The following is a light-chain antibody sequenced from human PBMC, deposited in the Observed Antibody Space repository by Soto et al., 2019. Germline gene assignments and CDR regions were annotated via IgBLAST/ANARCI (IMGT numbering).Light chain of an antibody. CDR1: QSVSNN. Sequence: EIVMTQSPVTLSASPGERATLSCRASQSVSNNLAWYQQKPGQAPRLLIYGASTRATGIPARFSGSGSGTEFTLTISSLQSEDFAVYYCQHYNNWPPWTFGQGTKVEIK. CDR2: GAS. V-gene: IGKV3-15*01. CDR3: QHYNNWPPWT. J-gene: IGKJ1*01.